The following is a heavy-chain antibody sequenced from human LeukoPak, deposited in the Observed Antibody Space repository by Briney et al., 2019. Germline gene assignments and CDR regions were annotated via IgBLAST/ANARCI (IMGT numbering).Heavy chain of an antibody. V-gene: IGHV1-46*01. CDR2: INPSGGST. CDR1: GYTFTSYY. D-gene: IGHD2-2*01. Sequence: ASVKVSCKASGYTFTSYYMHWVRQAPGQGLEWVGIINPSGGSTSYAQKFQGRVTMTRDTSTSTVYMELSSLRSEDTAVYYCARENLDQPLGTAVDYWGQGTLVTVSS. CDR3: ARENLDQPLGTAVDY. J-gene: IGHJ4*02.